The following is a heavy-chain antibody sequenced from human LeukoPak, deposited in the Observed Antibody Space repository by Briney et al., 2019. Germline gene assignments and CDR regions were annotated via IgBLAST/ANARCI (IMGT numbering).Heavy chain of an antibody. CDR3: ARIRAV. D-gene: IGHD6-19*01. CDR1: GFTFSSYE. V-gene: IGHV3-48*03. CDR2: ISSSGNTI. J-gene: IGHJ1*01. Sequence: PGGSLRLSCAASGFTFSSYEMNGVRQAPGKGLEWVSYISSSGNTIYYADSVKGRFTISRDNAKNSLYLQMNSLRVEDTAVYYCARIRAVWGQGTLVTVSS.